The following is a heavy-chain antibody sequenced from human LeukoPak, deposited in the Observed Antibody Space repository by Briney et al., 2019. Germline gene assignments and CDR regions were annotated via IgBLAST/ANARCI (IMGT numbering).Heavy chain of an antibody. V-gene: IGHV1-8*01. CDR1: RDTFTSYL. Sequence: ASVKVSCKASRDTFTSYLVIWVRQATGQGLEWMGGMNPNTGNTGYAQKFQGRVTMTWDTSKSTAYMELRSLRSEDTAVYYCARATDASRPKYDYWGQGTLVSISS. D-gene: IGHD6-6*01. CDR3: ARATDASRPKYDY. J-gene: IGHJ4*02. CDR2: MNPNTGNT.